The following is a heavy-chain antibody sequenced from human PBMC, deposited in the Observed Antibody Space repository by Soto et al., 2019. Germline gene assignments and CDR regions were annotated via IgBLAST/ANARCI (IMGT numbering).Heavy chain of an antibody. CDR2: ISYDGSNK. V-gene: IGHV3-30-3*01. CDR1: GFTFRSYA. J-gene: IGHJ6*02. D-gene: IGHD5-18*01. Sequence: ESGGGVVQPGRSLRLSCAASGFTFRSYAMHWVRQAPGKGLEWVAVISYDGSNKYYADSVKGRFTISRDNSKNTLYLQMNSLRAEDTAVYYCARDFVDTAVNYYYYYGMDVWGQGTTVTVSS. CDR3: ARDFVDTAVNYYYYYGMDV.